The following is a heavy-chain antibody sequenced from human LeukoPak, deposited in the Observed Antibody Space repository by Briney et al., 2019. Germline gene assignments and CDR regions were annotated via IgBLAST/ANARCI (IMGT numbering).Heavy chain of an antibody. CDR2: IYYSGST. D-gene: IGHD1-14*01. CDR1: GGSISSGGYY. Sequence: PSETLSLTCTVSGGSISSGGYYWSWIRQHPGKGLEWIGYIYYSGSTYYNPSLKSRVTTSVDTSKNQFSLKLSSVTAADTAVYYCARVLSITGTTIDYRGQGTLVTVSS. J-gene: IGHJ4*02. V-gene: IGHV4-31*03. CDR3: ARVLSITGTTIDY.